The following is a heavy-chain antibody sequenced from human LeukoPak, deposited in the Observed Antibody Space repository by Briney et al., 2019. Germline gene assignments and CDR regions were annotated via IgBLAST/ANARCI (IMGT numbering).Heavy chain of an antibody. J-gene: IGHJ6*02. V-gene: IGHV3-48*01. CDR1: GFTFSSYS. CDR3: ARDRAPYYDYVWGSYRPTVHVYGMDV. CDR2: ISSSSSTI. Sequence: PGGSLRLSCAASGFTFSSYSMNWVRQAPGKGLEWVSYISSSSSTIYYADSVKGRFTISRDNAKNSLYLQMNSLRAEDTAVYYCARDRAPYYDYVWGSYRPTVHVYGMDVWGQGTTVTASS. D-gene: IGHD3-16*02.